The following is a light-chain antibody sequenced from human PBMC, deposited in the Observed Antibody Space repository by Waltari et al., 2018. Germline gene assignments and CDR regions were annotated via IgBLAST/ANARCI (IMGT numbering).Light chain of an antibody. CDR1: TNDVGAYQH. V-gene: IGLV2-8*01. CDR2: VVT. J-gene: IGLJ3*02. CDR3: CSYAGADSLL. Sequence: QSALTQPPPASGSLGQPVTISCTGTTNDVGAYQHVSWYQQSPGKAPKLLFYVVTKRPSGVSDRFSGSKSGRTASLTVSGLQPEDEAIYSCCSYAGADSLLFGGGTKLTVL.